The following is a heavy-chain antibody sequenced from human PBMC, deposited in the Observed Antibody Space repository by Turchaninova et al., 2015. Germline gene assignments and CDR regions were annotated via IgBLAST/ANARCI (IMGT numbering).Heavy chain of an antibody. CDR2: TYYRSRWYN. CDR1: RESVSSRSGA. V-gene: IGHV6-1*01. J-gene: IGHJ4*02. Sequence: QFQPTPSCPGLVNPSKTLSLTGAISRESVSSRSGAWNWIRQSPSKGLEWRGMTYYRSRWYNDYALSVKSRITINSDTSENQFSLRLNSVTPEDTAVYYCARGGTYFKGFEFWGQGALVTVSS. CDR3: ARGGTYFKGFEF. D-gene: IGHD1-26*01.